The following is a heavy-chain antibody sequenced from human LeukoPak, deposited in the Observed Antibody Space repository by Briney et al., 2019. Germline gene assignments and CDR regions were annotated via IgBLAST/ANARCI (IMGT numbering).Heavy chain of an antibody. V-gene: IGHV3-23*01. D-gene: IGHD3-10*01. CDR3: TREGVDVFDI. J-gene: IGHJ3*02. Sequence: QPGGSLRLSCAASAFTFSSYAMNWVRQAPGKGLEWVSVISSTGVTTYYADSVKGRFTVSRDNTKNSLYLQMNSLRAEDTAVYYCTREGVDVFDIWGQGTMVTVSS. CDR1: AFTFSSYA. CDR2: ISSTGVTT.